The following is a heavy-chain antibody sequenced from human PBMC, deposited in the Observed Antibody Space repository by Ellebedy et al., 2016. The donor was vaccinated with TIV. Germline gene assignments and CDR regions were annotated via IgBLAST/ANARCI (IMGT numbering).Heavy chain of an antibody. CDR2: INQDGSRI. Sequence: GGSLRLSCAASGFTFNSYWMSWVRQAPGKGLEWVANINQDGSRIYYVDSVKGRFTISGDNAKNSVYLRMNTLRVEDTAIYHCVRDGAYGDYSPGYYGMDVWGQGTTVTVSS. CDR3: VRDGAYGDYSPGYYGMDV. D-gene: IGHD3-22*01. V-gene: IGHV3-7*03. CDR1: GFTFNSYW. J-gene: IGHJ6*02.